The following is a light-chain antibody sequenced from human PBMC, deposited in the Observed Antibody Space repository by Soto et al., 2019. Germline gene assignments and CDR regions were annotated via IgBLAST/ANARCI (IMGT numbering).Light chain of an antibody. Sequence: EIVLTQSPGALSLSPGEGATLSCRASQSLSSSYFAWYQQKVGQPPRLLIYGASNRATGIPDRFSGSWSGTEFTLTISRLEPEDFAVYYCQQYGISPSYTFAQGTKLEIK. CDR1: QSLSSSY. CDR3: QQYGISPSYT. CDR2: GAS. J-gene: IGKJ2*01. V-gene: IGKV3-20*01.